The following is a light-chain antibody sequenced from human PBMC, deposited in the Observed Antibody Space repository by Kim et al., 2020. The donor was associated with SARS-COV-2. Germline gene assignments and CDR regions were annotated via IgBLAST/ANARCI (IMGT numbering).Light chain of an antibody. CDR1: QSVSTN. CDR3: QQYDKWPLT. Sequence: EKVMTQSPATLSVSPGERATLSCRAGQSVSTNLAWYQHKPGQAPRLLMYGASTRAPGIPARFSGSGSGTEFSLTISSLQSEDFAVYYCQQYDKWPLTFGGGTKVDIK. J-gene: IGKJ4*01. CDR2: GAS. V-gene: IGKV3-15*01.